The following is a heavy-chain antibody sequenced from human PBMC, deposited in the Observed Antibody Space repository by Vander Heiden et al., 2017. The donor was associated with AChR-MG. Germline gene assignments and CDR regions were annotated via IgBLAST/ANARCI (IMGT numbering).Heavy chain of an antibody. CDR2: IWYDGSNK. D-gene: IGHD4-4*01. CDR3: ATDATTGTTYYGMDV. Sequence: QVQLVESGGGVVQPGRSLRLSCTASGFPFSSYGMHWVRQAPGKGLEWVAVIWYDGSNKNYADSVKGRFTISRDNSKNTLYLQMNRLRAEDTAVYYCATDATTGTTYYGMDVWGQGTTVTVSS. J-gene: IGHJ6*02. CDR1: GFPFSSYG. V-gene: IGHV3-33*01.